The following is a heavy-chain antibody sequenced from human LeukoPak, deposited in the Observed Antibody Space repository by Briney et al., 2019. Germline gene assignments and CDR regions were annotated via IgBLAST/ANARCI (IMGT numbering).Heavy chain of an antibody. J-gene: IGHJ4*02. CDR2: ISWEGHTT. V-gene: IGHV3-43*01. CDR3: TRDTDFGSPTNYFDH. Sequence: GGSLRLSCAASGFTFDDYAMHWVRQAPGKGLQWVSLISWEGHTTYYADSVRGRFAISRDNTKNSLFLEMKSLTTDDTAFYYCTRDTDFGSPTNYFDHWGQGTLVSVSS. D-gene: IGHD3-10*01. CDR1: GFTFDDYA.